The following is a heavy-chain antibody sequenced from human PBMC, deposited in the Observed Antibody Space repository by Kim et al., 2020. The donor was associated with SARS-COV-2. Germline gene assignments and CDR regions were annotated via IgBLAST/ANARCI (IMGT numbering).Heavy chain of an antibody. V-gene: IGHV1-69*04. CDR2: GIA. CDR3: ARGRGGMDV. Sequence: GIANYAQKLQGRVTITADKSTSTAYMELSSLRSEDTAVYYCARGRGGMDVWGQGTTVTVSS. J-gene: IGHJ6*02.